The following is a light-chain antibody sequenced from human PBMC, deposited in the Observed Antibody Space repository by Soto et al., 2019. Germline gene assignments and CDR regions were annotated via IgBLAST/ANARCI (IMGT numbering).Light chain of an antibody. J-gene: IGKJ5*01. CDR1: QSLVHSDGIAY. CDR2: KVS. CDR3: MQGTHWPIT. Sequence: DVVMTQSPLSLPVTLGQPASISCRSNQSLVHSDGIAYFSWFQQRPGRSPRRLIYKVSNRDSGVPASFSGTGSGTDFALKISRVEAEDVGVYYCMQGTHWPITFGQWTRREIK. V-gene: IGKV2-30*02.